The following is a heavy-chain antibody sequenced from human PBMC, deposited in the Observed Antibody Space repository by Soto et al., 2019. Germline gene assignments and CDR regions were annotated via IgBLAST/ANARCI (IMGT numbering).Heavy chain of an antibody. J-gene: IGHJ4*02. D-gene: IGHD6-19*01. V-gene: IGHV3-33*01. CDR2: IWYDGSNE. CDR3: AGRGLVATNCDLDY. Sequence: QVQLVESGGGVVQPGRSLRLSCTASQFTFSNYAMHWVRQAPGKGLEWVAFIWYDGSNEYYADSVKGRFTISRDNSKNTLYLQMNSLRVADTAVYYCAGRGLVATNCDLDYWGQGTLVTVSS. CDR1: QFTFSNYA.